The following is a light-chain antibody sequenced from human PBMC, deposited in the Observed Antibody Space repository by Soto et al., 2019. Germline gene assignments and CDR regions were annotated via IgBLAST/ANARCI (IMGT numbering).Light chain of an antibody. CDR1: QSVSSNY. J-gene: IGKJ1*01. V-gene: IGKV3-20*01. Sequence: EIVLTQSPGTLSLSPVERATFSCMASQSVSSNYLAWYQQKPGQAPRLLIYGAFKRATGIPDRFSGSASGTDFTLTISRLEPEDFATYYCQQYNSNRGTFGQGTKVDIK. CDR3: QQYNSNRGT. CDR2: GAF.